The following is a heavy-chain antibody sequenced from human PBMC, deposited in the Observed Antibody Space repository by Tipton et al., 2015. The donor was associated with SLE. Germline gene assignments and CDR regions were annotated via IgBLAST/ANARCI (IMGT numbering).Heavy chain of an antibody. D-gene: IGHD4-17*01. Sequence: LSLTCTVSGGSVSSGSYYWSWIRQPPGKGLEWVSAISGSGGSTYYADSVKGWFTISRDNAKNSLYLQMNSLRAEDTAVYYCARANGANFDYWGQGTLVTVSS. CDR3: ARANGANFDY. V-gene: IGHV3-23*01. J-gene: IGHJ4*02. CDR1: GGSVSSGSYY. CDR2: ISGSGGST.